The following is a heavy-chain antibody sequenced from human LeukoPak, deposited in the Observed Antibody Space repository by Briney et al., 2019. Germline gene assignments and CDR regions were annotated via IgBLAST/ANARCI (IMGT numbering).Heavy chain of an antibody. Sequence: GESLKISCKGSGYSFTSYWIGWVRQMPGKGLEWMGIINPGDSGTRYSPSFQGQVTISVDKSINTAYLQWSSLKAPDTAMYFCATVPRIPAVGNTEYFRHWGQGTLVTVSS. D-gene: IGHD6-13*01. CDR3: ATVPRIPAVGNTEYFRH. V-gene: IGHV5-51*01. CDR2: INPGDSGT. CDR1: GYSFTSYW. J-gene: IGHJ1*01.